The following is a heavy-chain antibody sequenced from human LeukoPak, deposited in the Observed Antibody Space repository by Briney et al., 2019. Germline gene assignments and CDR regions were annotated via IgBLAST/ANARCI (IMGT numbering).Heavy chain of an antibody. V-gene: IGHV3-30*02. CDR3: APPIFGSRSYPDF. CDR2: IGQGGSHK. Sequence: PGGSLRLSCAAAGFKFDTYAMDWVRQAPGEGLEWVALIGQGGSHKFYSHSVRGQFTLSRYHSKPTVYLQMNNLRPHDTAVYYCAPPIFGSRSYPDFWGQGPLIPLSS. CDR1: GFKFDTYA. D-gene: IGHD3-10*01. J-gene: IGHJ4*02.